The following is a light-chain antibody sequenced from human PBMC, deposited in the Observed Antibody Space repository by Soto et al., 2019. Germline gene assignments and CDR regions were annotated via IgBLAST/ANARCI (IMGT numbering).Light chain of an antibody. J-gene: IGKJ5*01. V-gene: IGKV1D-17*01. CDR3: LQHKSYPIT. CDR2: AAS. CDR1: QGISNY. Sequence: NIKMTQSPSAMSANIGDRVTITCRARQGISNYLAWFQQKPGKVPKHLIYAASSLQSGVPSRFSGSGSGTEFTLTISSLQPEDFATYYCLQHKSYPITFGQGTRLENK.